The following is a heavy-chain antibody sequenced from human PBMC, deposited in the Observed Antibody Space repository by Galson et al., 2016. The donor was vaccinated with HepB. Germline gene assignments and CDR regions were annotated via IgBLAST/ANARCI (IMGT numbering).Heavy chain of an antibody. CDR2: ISYDGSNK. CDR3: ARICSSTSCYTSDAFDI. Sequence: SLRLSCAASGFTFSSYAMHWVRQAPGKGLEWVAVISYDGSNKYYADSVKGRFTISRDNSKNTLYLQMNSLRAEDTAVYYCARICSSTSCYTSDAFDIWGQGTMVTVSS. V-gene: IGHV3-30*04. CDR1: GFTFSSYA. D-gene: IGHD2-2*02. J-gene: IGHJ3*02.